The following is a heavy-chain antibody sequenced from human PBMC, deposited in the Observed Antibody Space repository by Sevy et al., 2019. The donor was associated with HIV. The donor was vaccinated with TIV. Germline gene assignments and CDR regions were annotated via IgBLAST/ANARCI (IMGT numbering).Heavy chain of an antibody. D-gene: IGHD2-2*01. J-gene: IGHJ6*02. Sequence: AAVKVSCKASGGTFSKYAITWVRQAPGQGLEWMGGIIPIFGTANYAQKFQGRVTITADESTSTAYMELSSLRSEDTAVYYCARDRGFSSASEYGMDVWGQGTTVTVSS. V-gene: IGHV1-69*13. CDR1: GGTFSKYA. CDR3: ARDRGFSSASEYGMDV. CDR2: IIPIFGTA.